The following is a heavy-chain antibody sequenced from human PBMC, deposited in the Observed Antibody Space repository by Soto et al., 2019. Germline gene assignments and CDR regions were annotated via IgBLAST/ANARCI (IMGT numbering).Heavy chain of an antibody. CDR1: GGTFSSYT. Sequence: QVQLVQSGAEVKKPGSSVKVCCKASGGTFSSYTISWVRQAPGQGLEWMGRIIPILGIANYAQKFQVRVTITADKPTSTAYMELSSLRSEDTAVYYCASGSGYSYGPYYYYYYMLVWGKGTTVTVSS. CDR2: IIPILGIA. D-gene: IGHD5-18*01. CDR3: ASGSGYSYGPYYYYYYMLV. V-gene: IGHV1-69*02. J-gene: IGHJ6*03.